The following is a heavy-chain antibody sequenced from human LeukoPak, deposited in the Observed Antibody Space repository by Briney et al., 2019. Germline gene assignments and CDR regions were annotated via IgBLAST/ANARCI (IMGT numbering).Heavy chain of an antibody. J-gene: IGHJ4*02. V-gene: IGHV3-72*01. CDR1: GFTFSDHY. CDR3: ATHPPYSIVVVPAAIEREYYFDY. Sequence: PGGSLRLSCAASGFTFSDHYMDWVRQAPGKGLEWVGRTRNKANSYTTEYAASVKGRFTISRDDSKNSLYLQMNSLKTEDTAVYYCATHPPYSIVVVPAAIEREYYFDYWGQGILVTVSS. D-gene: IGHD2-2*02. CDR2: TRNKANSYTT.